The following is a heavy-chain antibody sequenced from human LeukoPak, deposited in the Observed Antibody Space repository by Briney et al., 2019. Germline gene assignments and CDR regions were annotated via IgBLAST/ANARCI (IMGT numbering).Heavy chain of an antibody. J-gene: IGHJ5*02. CDR2: ISYDGSNK. CDR1: GFTFSSYA. V-gene: IGHV3-30*04. CDR3: AKSSGWRPDWFDP. Sequence: GGSLRLSCAASGFTFSSYAMHWVRQAPGKGLEWVAVISYDGSNKYYADSVKGRFTISRDNSKNTLYLQMNSLRAEDTAVYYCAKSSGWRPDWFDPWGQGTLVTVSS. D-gene: IGHD6-19*01.